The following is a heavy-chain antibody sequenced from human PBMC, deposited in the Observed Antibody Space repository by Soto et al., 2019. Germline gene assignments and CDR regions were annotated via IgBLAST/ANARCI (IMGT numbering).Heavy chain of an antibody. CDR2: IKQDGSEK. V-gene: IGHV3-7*01. J-gene: IGHJ3*02. CDR3: ARGNPELQYQLLLCGSCYSGAFDI. D-gene: IGHD2-15*01. CDR1: GFTFSSYW. Sequence: GGSLRLSCAASGFTFSSYWMSWVRQAPGKGLEWVANIKQDGSEKYYVDSVKGRFTISRDNAKNSLYLQMNSLRAEDTAVYYCARGNPELQYQLLLCGSCYSGAFDIWGQGTMVTVSS.